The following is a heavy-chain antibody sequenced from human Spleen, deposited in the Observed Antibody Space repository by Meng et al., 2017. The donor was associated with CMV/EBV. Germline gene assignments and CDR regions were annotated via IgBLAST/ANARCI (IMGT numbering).Heavy chain of an antibody. Sequence: EASGFTFSSYAMTWVRQAPGKGLEWVSGISASGTSTYYADSVKGRFTISRDNSRKTLYLQMNSLRAEDTAVYYCAKAQWELLYFFDSWGQGTLVTVSS. CDR1: GFTFSSYA. CDR3: AKAQWELLYFFDS. J-gene: IGHJ4*02. V-gene: IGHV3-23*01. CDR2: ISASGTST. D-gene: IGHD1-26*01.